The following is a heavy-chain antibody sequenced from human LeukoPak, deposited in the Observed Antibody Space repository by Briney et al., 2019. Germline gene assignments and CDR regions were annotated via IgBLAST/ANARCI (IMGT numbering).Heavy chain of an antibody. V-gene: IGHV3-53*01. CDR3: ATGGEYYDTGGYGYDR. Sequence: GGSLRLSCAASGFTFSSHHMSWVRQAPGKGLEQVSVIYSGGDTYYADSVKVRFTISRDNSKNTLYLQMNSLGAEDTGVYYCATGGEYYDTGGYGYDRWGQGTLVTVSS. J-gene: IGHJ5*02. CDR2: IYSGGDT. CDR1: GFTFSSHH. D-gene: IGHD3-22*01.